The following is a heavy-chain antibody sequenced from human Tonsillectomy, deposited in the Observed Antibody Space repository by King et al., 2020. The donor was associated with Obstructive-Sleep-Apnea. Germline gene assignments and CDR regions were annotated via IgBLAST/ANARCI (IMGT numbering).Heavy chain of an antibody. CDR3: ARDRGGAGPTTTDY. Sequence: VQLVESGGGLVQPGGSLRLSCAASVFTFRTSWMHWVRQAPGKGLVWVSRVYSDGSSTIYADFVKGRFTISRDNAKNTLYLQMKSRRAEETAVDYCARDRGGAGPTTTDYWGQGTLVTVSS. D-gene: IGHD1-26*01. CDR1: VFTFRTSW. J-gene: IGHJ4*02. V-gene: IGHV3-74*01. CDR2: VYSDGSST.